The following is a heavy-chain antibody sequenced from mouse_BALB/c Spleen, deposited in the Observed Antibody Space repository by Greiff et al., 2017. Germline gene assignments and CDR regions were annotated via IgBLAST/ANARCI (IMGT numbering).Heavy chain of an antibody. CDR1: GFTFSSYG. CDR2: ISSGGSYT. J-gene: IGHJ4*01. CDR3: ARHEDYDGDYAMDY. Sequence: EVQVVESGGDLVKPGGSLKLSCAASGFTFSSYGMSWVRQTPDKRLEWVATISSGGSYTYYPDSVKGRFTISRDNAKNTLYLQMSSLKSEDTAMYYCARHEDYDGDYAMDYWGQGTSVTVSS. D-gene: IGHD2-4*01. V-gene: IGHV5-6*01.